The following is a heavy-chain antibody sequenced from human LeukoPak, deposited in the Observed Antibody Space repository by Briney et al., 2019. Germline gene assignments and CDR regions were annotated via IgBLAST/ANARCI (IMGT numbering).Heavy chain of an antibody. J-gene: IGHJ6*03. CDR1: RGSLSSYY. CDR2: IYYSGRT. D-gene: IGHD2-2*01. CDR3: ARDAVVVPAANYYYYYYMDV. Sequence: SETLSLTCTVSRGSLSSYYWSWLRQPPGKGLEWVGYIYYSGRTNYNPSLTSRVTISVDPSKNQFSLKLSSVTAADAAVYYCARDAVVVPAANYYYYYYMDVWGKGTTVTVSS. V-gene: IGHV4-59*01.